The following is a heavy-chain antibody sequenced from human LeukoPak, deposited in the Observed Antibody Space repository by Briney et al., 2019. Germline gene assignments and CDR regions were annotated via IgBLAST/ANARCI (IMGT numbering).Heavy chain of an antibody. J-gene: IGHJ4*02. CDR2: IYHTGST. D-gene: IGHD2-2*03. CDR3: ARAGWIITGGIDY. V-gene: IGHV4-38-2*01. Sequence: PSETLSLTCGVSGYSISRGYYWGWIRQPPGKGLEWIGTIYHTGSTYYTPSLGSRVTISVDTSKNEFSLNLNSVTAADTAVYYCARAGWIITGGIDYWGQGALVTVSS. CDR1: GYSISRGYY.